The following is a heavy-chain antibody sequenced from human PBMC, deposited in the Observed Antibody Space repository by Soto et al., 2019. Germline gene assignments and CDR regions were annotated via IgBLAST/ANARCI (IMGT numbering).Heavy chain of an antibody. J-gene: IGHJ4*01. CDR2: IHPSGST. V-gene: IGHV4-4*02. Sequence: SETLSLTCAVSGDSISTDTWWSWARQPPGKGLEWIGRIHPSGSTDYNPSLKSRVAISMDKSMNQFSLRLTSLTAADTAIYFCARGVHRVECGFYWGHGTQVTVSA. D-gene: IGHD3-3*01. CDR1: GDSISTDTW. CDR3: ARGVHRVECGFY.